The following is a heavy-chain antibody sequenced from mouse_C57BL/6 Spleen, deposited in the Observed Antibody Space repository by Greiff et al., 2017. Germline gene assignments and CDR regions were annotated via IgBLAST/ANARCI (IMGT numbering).Heavy chain of an antibody. CDR1: GYSITSGYY. J-gene: IGHJ2*01. V-gene: IGHV3-6*01. D-gene: IGHD1-1*01. Sequence: DVKLQESGPGLVKPSQSLSLTCSVTGYSITSGYYWNWIRQFPGNKLEWMGYISYDGSNNYNPSLKNRISITRDTSKNQFCLKLNSVTTEDTATYYCAMATVVSKDYFGYWGQGTTLTVSS. CDR2: ISYDGSN. CDR3: AMATVVSKDYFGY.